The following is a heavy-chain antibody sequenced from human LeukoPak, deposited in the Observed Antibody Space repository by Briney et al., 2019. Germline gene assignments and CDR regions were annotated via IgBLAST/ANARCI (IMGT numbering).Heavy chain of an antibody. V-gene: IGHV3-48*01. CDR2: IGTTSGAI. Sequence: GGSLRLSCVASGVTLSNYAMSWARQAPGKGLEWVSYIGTTSGAIYYADSVKGRFTISRDSAKNSLYLQMNSLRAEDTAVYYCARFRTWGDKAFDYWGQGTLVTVSS. D-gene: IGHD2-21*02. CDR3: ARFRTWGDKAFDY. J-gene: IGHJ4*02. CDR1: GVTLSNYA.